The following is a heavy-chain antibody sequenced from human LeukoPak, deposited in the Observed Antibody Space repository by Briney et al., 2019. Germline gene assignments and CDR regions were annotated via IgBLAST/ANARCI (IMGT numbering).Heavy chain of an antibody. CDR3: ASPVGLSYDISTVIPADSFDY. J-gene: IGHJ4*02. V-gene: IGHV4-38-2*02. D-gene: IGHD3-9*01. Sequence: SETLSLTCNVSGFSINIGYYWGWIRQPPGKGLEWIGSVFHSGKTYYNSSLKSRVTISIDTSKNQFSLKLSSVTAADTAVYYCASPVGLSYDISTVIPADSFDYWGQGALVTVSS. CDR2: VFHSGKT. CDR1: GFSINIGYY.